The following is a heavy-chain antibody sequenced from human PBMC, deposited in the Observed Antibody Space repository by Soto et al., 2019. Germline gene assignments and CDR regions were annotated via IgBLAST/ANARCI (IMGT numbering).Heavy chain of an antibody. V-gene: IGHV4-4*02. Sequence: PSETLSLTCDVSGGSITNNNWWSWVRQPPGEGLEWIGEMHHIGSTNYNPSLKSRVTMSVDTSKNQFFLKLNSVTAADTAVYYCTKNSAYALDYRGQGTLVTVSS. CDR3: TKNSAYALDY. CDR1: GGSITNNNW. J-gene: IGHJ4*02. CDR2: MHHIGST. D-gene: IGHD5-12*01.